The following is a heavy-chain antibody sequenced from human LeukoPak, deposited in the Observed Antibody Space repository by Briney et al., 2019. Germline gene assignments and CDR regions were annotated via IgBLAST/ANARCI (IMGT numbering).Heavy chain of an antibody. CDR1: GSLFTSYW. J-gene: IGHJ1*01. CDR3: ARPAGYCSSTSCYLQH. CDR2: IYPGDSDT. Sequence: GASLQISCKGSGSLFTSYWIGWVRQMPGEGLEWMGIIYPGDSDTRYSPSFQGQVTISADKSISTAYLQWSSLKASDTAMYYCARPAGYCSSTSCYLQHRGQGTLVTVSS. V-gene: IGHV5-51*01. D-gene: IGHD2-2*01.